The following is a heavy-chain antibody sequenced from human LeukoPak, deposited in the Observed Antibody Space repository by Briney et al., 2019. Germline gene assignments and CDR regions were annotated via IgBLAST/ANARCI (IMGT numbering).Heavy chain of an antibody. V-gene: IGHV4-61*02. D-gene: IGHD1-26*01. J-gene: IGHJ3*02. CDR3: ARAGIVGTISDAFDM. CDR1: GSSISSGSYY. CDR2: IYTSGST. Sequence: TLSLTCTVSGSSISSGSYYWSWIRQLAGKGLEWIGRIYTSGSTNYNPSLKSRVTISIDTSKNQFSLKLSSVTAADTAVYYCARAGIVGTISDAFDMWGQGTMVTVSS.